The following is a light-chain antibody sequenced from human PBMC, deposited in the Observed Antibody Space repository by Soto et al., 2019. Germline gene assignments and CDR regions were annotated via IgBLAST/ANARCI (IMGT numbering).Light chain of an antibody. J-gene: IGLJ2*01. CDR1: SSDVGGYNY. CDR2: EVS. Sequence: QSALTQPASVSGSPGQSITISCTGTSSDVGGYNYVSWYQQHPGKAPKLMIYEVSNRPSGVSNLFSGSKSGNTASLTISGLQAEDEADYYCSSSTSSDTLLFGGGTKVTVL. CDR3: SSSTSSDTLL. V-gene: IGLV2-14*01.